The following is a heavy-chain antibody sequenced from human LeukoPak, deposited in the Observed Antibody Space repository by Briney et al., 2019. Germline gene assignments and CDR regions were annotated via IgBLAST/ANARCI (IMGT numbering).Heavy chain of an antibody. D-gene: IGHD3-3*01. CDR2: IYSGGAT. V-gene: IGHV3-53*01. Sequence: GGSLRLSCPVSGFTVSNNYMSWVRQAPGRGLEWVSIIYSGGATYYADSVKGRFTISRDSSKNTLYLQMNSLRAEDTAVYYCARERRLISAFDIWGQGTMVTVSS. CDR3: ARERRLISAFDI. J-gene: IGHJ3*02. CDR1: GFTVSNNY.